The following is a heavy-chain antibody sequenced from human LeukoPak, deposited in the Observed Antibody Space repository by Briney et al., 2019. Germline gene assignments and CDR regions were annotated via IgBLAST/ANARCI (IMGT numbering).Heavy chain of an antibody. CDR3: ARDTPEYSSSSHYYYMDV. J-gene: IGHJ6*03. CDR1: GYTFTGYY. D-gene: IGHD6-6*01. V-gene: IGHV1-2*02. Sequence: ASVKVSCKASGYTFTGYYMHWVRQAPGQGLEWMGWINPNSGGTNYAQKFQGRVTMTRDTSISTAYMELSSLRSEDTAVYYCARDTPEYSSSSHYYYMDVWGKGTAVTVSS. CDR2: INPNSGGT.